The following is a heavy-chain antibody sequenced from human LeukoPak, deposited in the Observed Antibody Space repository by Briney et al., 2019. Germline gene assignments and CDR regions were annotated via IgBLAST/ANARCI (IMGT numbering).Heavy chain of an antibody. D-gene: IGHD5-18*01. Sequence: PSETLSLTCTVSGGSISSYYWSWIRQPPGKGLEWIGYIYYSGSTNYNPSLKSRVTISVDTSKNQFSLKPSSVTAADTAVYYCARDRSSLDTAMDRWFDPWGQGTLVTVSS. J-gene: IGHJ5*02. CDR3: ARDRSSLDTAMDRWFDP. CDR2: IYYSGST. CDR1: GGSISSYY. V-gene: IGHV4-59*01.